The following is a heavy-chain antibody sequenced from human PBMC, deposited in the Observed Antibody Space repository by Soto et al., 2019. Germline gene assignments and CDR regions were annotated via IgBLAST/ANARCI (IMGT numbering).Heavy chain of an antibody. V-gene: IGHV3-30*18. J-gene: IGHJ4*02. CDR1: GFTFSSYG. CDR3: AKDHGDGYNWVDY. Sequence: QVQLVESGGGVVQPGRSLRLSCAASGFTFSSYGMHWVRQAPGKGLEWVAVISYDGSNKYYADSVKGRFTISRDNSKNTRFLQINSRRGEDTAVYYCAKDHGDGYNWVDYWGKGTLVTVSS. CDR2: ISYDGSNK. D-gene: IGHD5-12*01.